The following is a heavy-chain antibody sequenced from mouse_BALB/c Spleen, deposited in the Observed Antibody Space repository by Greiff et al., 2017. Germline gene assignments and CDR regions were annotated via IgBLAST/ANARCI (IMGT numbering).Heavy chain of an antibody. CDR1: GYSITSDYA. J-gene: IGHJ2*01. CDR2: ISYSGST. V-gene: IGHV3-2*02. CDR3: ARKAPSYYGNYDYFDY. Sequence: EVQLVESGPGLVKPSQSLSLTCTVTGYSITSDYAWNWIRQFPGNKLEWMGYISYSGSTSYNPSLKSRVSITRDTSKNQFFLQLNSVTTEDTATYYCARKAPSYYGNYDYFDYWGQGTTLTVSS. D-gene: IGHD2-10*01.